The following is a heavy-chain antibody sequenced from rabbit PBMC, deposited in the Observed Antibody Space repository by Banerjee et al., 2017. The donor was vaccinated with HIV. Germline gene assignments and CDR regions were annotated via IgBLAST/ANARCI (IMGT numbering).Heavy chain of an antibody. CDR3: ARVAVAGDAYVSFNL. CDR1: GFSFSSSYY. Sequence: QEQLEESGGDLVKPEGSLTLTCTASGFSFSSSYYIYWVRQAPGKGLEWITCIYAGSSGSTYYASWAKGRFTISKTSSTTVTLQMTSLTAADTATYFCARVAVAGDAYVSFNLWGPGTLVTVS. V-gene: IGHV1S45*01. CDR2: IYAGSSGST. J-gene: IGHJ4*01. D-gene: IGHD6-1*01.